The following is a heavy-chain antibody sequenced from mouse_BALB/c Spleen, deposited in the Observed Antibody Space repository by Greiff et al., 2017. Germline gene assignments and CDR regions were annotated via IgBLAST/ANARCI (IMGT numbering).Heavy chain of an antibody. J-gene: IGHJ3*01. Sequence: EVQLQQSGAELVKPGASVKLSCTASGFNIKDTYMHWVKQRPEQGLEWIGRIDPANGNTKYDPKFQGKATITADTSSNTAYLQLSSLTSEDTAVYYCAFYYDYSPWFAYWGQGTLVTVSA. CDR2: IDPANGNT. CDR3: AFYYDYSPWFAY. CDR1: GFNIKDTY. D-gene: IGHD2-4*01. V-gene: IGHV14-3*02.